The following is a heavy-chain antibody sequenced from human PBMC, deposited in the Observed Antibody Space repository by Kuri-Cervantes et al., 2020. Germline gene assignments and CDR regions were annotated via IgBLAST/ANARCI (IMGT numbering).Heavy chain of an antibody. Sequence: SETLSLTCTVSSYSITSSYYWGWIRQSPGKGLEWIGSIYHNGRTYYNPSLRSRVTISVDTSKNQFSLKLSSVTAADTAVYYCARRSARGYCSGGSCYSPPRYFDYWGQGTLVTVSS. D-gene: IGHD2-15*01. V-gene: IGHV4-38-2*02. CDR2: IYHNGRT. CDR1: SYSITSSYY. CDR3: ARRSARGYCSGGSCYSPPRYFDY. J-gene: IGHJ4*02.